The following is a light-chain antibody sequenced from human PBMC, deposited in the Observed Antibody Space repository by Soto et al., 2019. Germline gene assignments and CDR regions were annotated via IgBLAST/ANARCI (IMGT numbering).Light chain of an antibody. CDR2: SNN. Sequence: QSVLTQPPSASGTPGQRVFISCSGSSSNIGGTNYAYWYQQLPGAAPKLLMHSNNLRPSGVPERISGSKSGTSASLAISGLRSEDEAVYYCASWDDRLGAVIVGGGTKVTVL. J-gene: IGLJ2*01. CDR3: ASWDDRLGAVI. V-gene: IGLV1-47*02. CDR1: SSNIGGTNY.